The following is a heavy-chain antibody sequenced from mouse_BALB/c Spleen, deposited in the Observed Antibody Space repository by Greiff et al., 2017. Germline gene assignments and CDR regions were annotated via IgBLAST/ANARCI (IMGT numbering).Heavy chain of an antibody. D-gene: IGHD2-3*01. V-gene: IGHV3-6*02. CDR1: GYSITSGYY. CDR2: ISYDGSN. Sequence: VQLQESGPGLVKPSQSLSLTCSVTGYSITSGYYWNWIRQFPGNKLEWMGYISYDGSNNYNPSLKNRISITRDTSKNQFFLKLNSVTTEDTATYYCASSGDGYYDYAMDYWGQGTSVTVSS. CDR3: ASSGDGYYDYAMDY. J-gene: IGHJ4*01.